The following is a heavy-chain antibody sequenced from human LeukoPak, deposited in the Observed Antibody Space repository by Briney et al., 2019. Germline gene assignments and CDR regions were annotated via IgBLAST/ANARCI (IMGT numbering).Heavy chain of an antibody. CDR1: GYTFTSYA. CDR2: IIPIFGTA. Sequence: GASVKVSCKASGYTFTSYAMHWVRQAPGQGLEWMGGIIPIFGTANYAQKFQGRVTITADKSTSTAYMELRSLRSDDTAVYYCARGLDISGYYSGPDDCGPGTLVNVS. CDR3: ARGLDISGYYSGPDD. D-gene: IGHD3-22*01. V-gene: IGHV1-69*06. J-gene: IGHJ4*01.